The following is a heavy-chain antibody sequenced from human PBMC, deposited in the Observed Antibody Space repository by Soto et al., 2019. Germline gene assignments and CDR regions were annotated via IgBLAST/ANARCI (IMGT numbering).Heavy chain of an antibody. V-gene: IGHV1-46*01. Sequence: QVQLVQSGAEVKKPGASVKVSCEASGYSFINYYIHWVRQAPGQGLEWMGMINPSGGSTSYAQKFQGRVTMTRDTSTRTVCMELSSLRSEDTAVYFCARNDKSGLDYWGQGTLVTVSS. CDR1: GYSFINYY. CDR3: ARNDKSGLDY. D-gene: IGHD1-1*01. CDR2: INPSGGST. J-gene: IGHJ4*02.